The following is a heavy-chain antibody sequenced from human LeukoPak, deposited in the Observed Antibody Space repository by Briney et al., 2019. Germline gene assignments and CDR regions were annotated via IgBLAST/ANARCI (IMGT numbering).Heavy chain of an antibody. D-gene: IGHD5-24*01. V-gene: IGHV5-51*01. J-gene: IGHJ4*02. CDR2: IYPGDSDF. Sequence: GESLKISCKGSGYIFTNYWIGWVRQMPGIGLEWMAIIYPGDSDFKYSPSFQGQVTISADKSISTAYLQWSSLKASDTAMYFCARGEMATTHPYFDYWGQGTLVTVSS. CDR1: GYIFTNYW. CDR3: ARGEMATTHPYFDY.